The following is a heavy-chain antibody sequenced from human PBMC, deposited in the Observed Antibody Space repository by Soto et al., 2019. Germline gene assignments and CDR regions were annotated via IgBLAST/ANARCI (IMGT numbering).Heavy chain of an antibody. CDR3: ARRVRLGNAVPAAYNWFDP. CDR1: GGTFSSYA. Sequence: SVKVSCKASGGTFSSYAISWVRQAPGQGLEWMGGIIPIFGTANYAQKFQGRVTITADESTSTAYMELSSLRSEDTAVYYCARRVRLGNAVPAAYNWFDPWGQGTLVTVSS. J-gene: IGHJ5*02. CDR2: IIPIFGTA. V-gene: IGHV1-69*13. D-gene: IGHD2-2*01.